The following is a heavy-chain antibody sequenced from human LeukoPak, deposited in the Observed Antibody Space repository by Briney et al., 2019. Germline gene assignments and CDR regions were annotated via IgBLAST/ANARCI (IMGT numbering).Heavy chain of an antibody. V-gene: IGHV3-48*04. J-gene: IGHJ4*02. CDR2: ISWNSGSI. Sequence: GGSLRLSCAASGFTFSSYSMNWVRQAPGKGLEWVSGISWNSGSIGYADSVKGRFTISRDNAKNSLYLQMNSLRAEDTAVYYCARDRYYDSSGYLVYWGQGTLVTVSS. CDR1: GFTFSSYS. CDR3: ARDRYYDSSGYLVY. D-gene: IGHD3-22*01.